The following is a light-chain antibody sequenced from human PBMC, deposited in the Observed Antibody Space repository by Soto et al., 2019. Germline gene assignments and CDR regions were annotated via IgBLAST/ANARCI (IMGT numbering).Light chain of an antibody. V-gene: IGLV1-44*01. Sequence: QSVLTQPPSASGTPGQRVTISCSGSSSNIGRYTVNWYQQLPGTAPKLLIYSNNQRPSGVPDRFSGSKSGTSASLAISGLQSEDEADYYCAAWDDSLNGYVFGTGTRSPS. CDR2: SNN. CDR1: SSNIGRYT. J-gene: IGLJ1*01. CDR3: AAWDDSLNGYV.